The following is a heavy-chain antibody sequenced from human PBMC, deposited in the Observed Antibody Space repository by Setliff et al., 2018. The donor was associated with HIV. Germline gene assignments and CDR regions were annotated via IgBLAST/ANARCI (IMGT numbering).Heavy chain of an antibody. D-gene: IGHD3-3*01. J-gene: IGHJ3*02. CDR3: ARESRNDFWSGYYRTFDI. Sequence: PSETLSLTCDVSGGSISSDSYYWAWIRQPPGKGLEWIGSIYHSGSTYYNPSLKSRVTISVDTSKNQFSLKLSSVTAADTAMYFCARESRNDFWSGYYRTFDIWGQGTMVTVSS. V-gene: IGHV4-39*07. CDR2: IYHSGST. CDR1: GGSISSDSYY.